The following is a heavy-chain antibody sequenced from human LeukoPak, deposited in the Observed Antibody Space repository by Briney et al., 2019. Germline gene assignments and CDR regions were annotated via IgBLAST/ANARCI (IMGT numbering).Heavy chain of an antibody. Sequence: GESLKISRKGSGYNFANCWNGWGRPVPGKGLEWMGIFFLGDSGTRYSPSFQGQVTISADKSISTAYLQWSSLKASDTAMYYCAMGPCGKEQLVGNWFDPWGQGILVTVSS. CDR2: FFLGDSGT. CDR1: GYNFANCW. V-gene: IGHV5-51*01. J-gene: IGHJ5*02. CDR3: AMGPCGKEQLVGNWFDP. D-gene: IGHD6-13*01.